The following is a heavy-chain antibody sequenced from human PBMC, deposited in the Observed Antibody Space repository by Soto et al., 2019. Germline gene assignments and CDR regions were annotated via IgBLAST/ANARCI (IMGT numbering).Heavy chain of an antibody. V-gene: IGHV4-61*01. D-gene: IGHD4-17*01. Sequence: SETLSLTCTVSGGSVSSGSYYWSWIRQPPGKGLEWIGYIYYSGSTNYNPSLKSRVTISVDTSKNQFSLKLSSVTAADTAVYYCARDERTTGFDYWGQGTLVTVSS. CDR2: IYYSGST. CDR3: ARDERTTGFDY. CDR1: GGSVSSGSYY. J-gene: IGHJ4*02.